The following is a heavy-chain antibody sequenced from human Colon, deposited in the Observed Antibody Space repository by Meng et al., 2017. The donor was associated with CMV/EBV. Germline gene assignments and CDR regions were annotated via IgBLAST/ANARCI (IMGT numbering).Heavy chain of an antibody. V-gene: IGHV3-53*01. CDR3: VRYYGAGSYFGDY. J-gene: IGHJ4*02. CDR1: GFTVRSNY. Sequence: GGSLRLSCAGSGFTVRSNYMSWVRQAPGKGLEWISVIYTDGTTRYADSVKGRFIISRDNSKTTLYLQMNSLRAVDTAVYYCVRYYGAGSYFGDYWGQGTLVTVSS. CDR2: IYTDGTT. D-gene: IGHD3-10*01.